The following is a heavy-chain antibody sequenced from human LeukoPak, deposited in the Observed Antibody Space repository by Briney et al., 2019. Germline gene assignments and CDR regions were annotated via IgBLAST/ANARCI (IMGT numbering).Heavy chain of an antibody. CDR1: GGSISSYY. CDR2: IYYSGST. D-gene: IGHD3-22*01. Sequence: SETLSLTCTVYGGSISSYYWSWIRQPPGKGLEWIGYIYYSGSTNYNPSLKSRVTISVDTSKNQFSLKLSSVTAADTAVYYCARTKAYDSSGYLSRYFDLWGRGTLVTVSS. J-gene: IGHJ2*01. CDR3: ARTKAYDSSGYLSRYFDL. V-gene: IGHV4-59*08.